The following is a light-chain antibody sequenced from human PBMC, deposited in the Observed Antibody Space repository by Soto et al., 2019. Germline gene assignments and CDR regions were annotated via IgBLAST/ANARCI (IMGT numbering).Light chain of an antibody. J-gene: IGKJ1*01. CDR1: QSVSSN. V-gene: IGKV3-15*01. CDR3: QQYNNWPRT. Sequence: EIEMTQSPATLSVSPGERATLSCRASQSVSSNLAWYQQKPGQAPRLLIYGASTRATGIPARFSGSGSGTEFTLTISSLQSEDVAVYYCQQYNNWPRTFGHGTKVEIK. CDR2: GAS.